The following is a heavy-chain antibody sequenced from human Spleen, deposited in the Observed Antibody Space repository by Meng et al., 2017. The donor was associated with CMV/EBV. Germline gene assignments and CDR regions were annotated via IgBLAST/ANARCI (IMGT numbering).Heavy chain of an antibody. V-gene: IGHV3-20*04. D-gene: IGHD2-2*01. CDR2: INWNGGRT. CDR1: GFTFHDYG. J-gene: IGHJ4*02. Sequence: GESLKISCAASGFTFHDYGMSWVRQVPGKGLEWVSGINWNGGRTGYADSVKGRFTISRDNAESSVYLQMNSLRAEDTAVYYCARLRVPAATPPAFDYWGQGTLVTVSS. CDR3: ARLRVPAATPPAFDY.